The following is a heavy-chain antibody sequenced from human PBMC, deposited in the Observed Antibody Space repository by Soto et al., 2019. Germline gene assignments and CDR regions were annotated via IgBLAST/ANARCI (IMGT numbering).Heavy chain of an antibody. CDR3: ARGRRSSSSGHYFDY. CDR2: ISGSGGST. V-gene: IGHV3-23*01. J-gene: IGHJ4*02. D-gene: IGHD6-6*01. Sequence: GGSLRLSCAASGFTFSSYAMSWVRQAPGKGLEWVSAISGSGGSTYYADSVKGRFTISRDNSKNTLYLQMNSLRAEDTAVYYCARGRRSSSSGHYFDYWGQGTLVTVSS. CDR1: GFTFSSYA.